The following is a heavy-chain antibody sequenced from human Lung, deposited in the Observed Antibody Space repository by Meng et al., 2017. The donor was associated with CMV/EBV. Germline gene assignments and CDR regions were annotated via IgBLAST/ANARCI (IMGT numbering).Heavy chain of an antibody. V-gene: IGHV1-69*05. CDR2: IIPIFGTA. J-gene: IGHJ6*02. D-gene: IGHD2-2*01. Sequence: KISCKASGGTFSSYAISWVRQAPGQGLEWMGGIIPIFGTANYAQKFKGRVTITTDESTSTAYMELSSLRSEDTAVYYCARGGYQLLVYYYYGMDVWGQGXTVTVSS. CDR1: GGTFSSYA. CDR3: ARGGYQLLVYYYYGMDV.